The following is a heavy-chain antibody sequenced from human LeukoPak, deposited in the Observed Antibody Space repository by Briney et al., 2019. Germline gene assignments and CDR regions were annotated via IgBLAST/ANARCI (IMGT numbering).Heavy chain of an antibody. V-gene: IGHV4-4*07. D-gene: IGHD6-19*01. J-gene: IGHJ4*02. CDR2: IYTSGST. CDR3: ARNEAVAGILGY. Sequence: SETLSLTCTVSGGSISSYYWSWIRQPAGKGLEWIGRIYTSGSTNYNPCLKSRVTISVDTSKNQFSLKLSSVTAADTAVYYCARNEAVAGILGYWGQGTLVTVSS. CDR1: GGSISSYY.